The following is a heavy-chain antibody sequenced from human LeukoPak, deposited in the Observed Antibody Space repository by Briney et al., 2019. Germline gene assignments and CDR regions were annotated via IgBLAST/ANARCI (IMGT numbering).Heavy chain of an antibody. V-gene: IGHV3-23*01. Sequence: GGSLRLSCAASGFTFSSYAMSWVRQAPGKGLEWVSAISGSGGSTYYADSVKGRFTISRDNSKNTLYLQMNSLRAEDTAVYYCAKDRTYSGNKYNWFDPWGQGTLVTVSS. CDR1: GFTFSSYA. D-gene: IGHD1-26*01. CDR3: AKDRTYSGNKYNWFDP. CDR2: ISGSGGST. J-gene: IGHJ5*02.